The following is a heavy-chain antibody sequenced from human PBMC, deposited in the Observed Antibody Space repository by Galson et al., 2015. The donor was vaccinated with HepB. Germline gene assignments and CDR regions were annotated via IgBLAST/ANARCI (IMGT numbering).Heavy chain of an antibody. D-gene: IGHD3-22*01. CDR2: IYYSGST. CDR1: GGSISSYY. CDR3: ARQKYDSSGYYYGWYFDL. J-gene: IGHJ2*01. V-gene: IGHV4-59*08. Sequence: ETLSLTCTVSGGSISSYYWSWIRQPPGKGLEWIGYIYYSGSTNYNPSLKSRVTISVDTSKNQFSLKLSSVTAADTAVYYCARQKYDSSGYYYGWYFDLWGRGTLVTVSS.